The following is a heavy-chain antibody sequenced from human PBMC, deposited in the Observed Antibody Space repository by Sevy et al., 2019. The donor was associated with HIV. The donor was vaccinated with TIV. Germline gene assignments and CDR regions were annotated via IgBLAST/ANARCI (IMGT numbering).Heavy chain of an antibody. CDR2: ISGSGGST. Sequence: QLGGSLRLSCAASGFTFSSYAMSWVRQAPGKGLEWVSAISGSGGSTYYADSVKGRFTISRDNSKNTLYLQMNSLRAEDTAVYYCAKDQQTDYDILTGYPFFDYWGQGTLVTVSS. CDR3: AKDQQTDYDILTGYPFFDY. J-gene: IGHJ4*02. CDR1: GFTFSSYA. D-gene: IGHD3-9*01. V-gene: IGHV3-23*01.